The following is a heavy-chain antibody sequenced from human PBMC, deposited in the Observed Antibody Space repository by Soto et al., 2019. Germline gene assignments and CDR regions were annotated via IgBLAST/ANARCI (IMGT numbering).Heavy chain of an antibody. J-gene: IGHJ4*02. CDR1: GGSMSEYF. CDR3: ARDGYDGSGSPYPAY. D-gene: IGHD3-10*01. Sequence: TLSLTCSVSGGSMSEYFWSWIRQSPGKGLEWIGYIYYLGSTDYNPSLKSRVTISVDTSKRQFSLRLTSVTAADTAVYYCARDGYDGSGSPYPAYWGPGTQVTVSS. CDR2: IYYLGST. V-gene: IGHV4-59*01.